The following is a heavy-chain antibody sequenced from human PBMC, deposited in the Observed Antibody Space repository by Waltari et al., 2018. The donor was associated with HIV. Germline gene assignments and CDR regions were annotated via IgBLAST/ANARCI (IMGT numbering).Heavy chain of an antibody. D-gene: IGHD3-9*01. Sequence: QVQLQESGPGLVKPSETLSLTCTVSGGSISSYYWSWIRQPPGKGLEWIGYIYYSGSTNYNPSLKSRVTISVDTSKNQFSLKLSSVTAADTAVYYCARVGDILTGMGYYFDYWGQGTLVTVSS. V-gene: IGHV4-59*01. CDR2: IYYSGST. CDR3: ARVGDILTGMGYYFDY. J-gene: IGHJ4*02. CDR1: GGSISSYY.